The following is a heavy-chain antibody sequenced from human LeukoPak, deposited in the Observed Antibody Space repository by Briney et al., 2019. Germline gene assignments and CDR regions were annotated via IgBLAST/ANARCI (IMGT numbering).Heavy chain of an antibody. D-gene: IGHD5-24*01. CDR2: IYYSGST. J-gene: IGHJ4*02. CDR3: ARVRALGEMATITYFDY. CDR1: GGSISSYY. Sequence: PSETLSLTCTVSGGSISSYYWSWIRQPPGKGLECIGYIYYSGSTNYNPSLKSRVTISVDTSKNQFSLKLSSVTAADTAVYYCARVRALGEMATITYFDYWGQGNLVTGSS. V-gene: IGHV4-59*01.